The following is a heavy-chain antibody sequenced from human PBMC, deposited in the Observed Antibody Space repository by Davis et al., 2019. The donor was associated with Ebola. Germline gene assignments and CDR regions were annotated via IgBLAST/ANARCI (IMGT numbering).Heavy chain of an antibody. J-gene: IGHJ4*03. D-gene: IGHD4-17*01. CDR3: ARATTVASYYFDY. V-gene: IGHV1-46*03. CDR1: GYTFTSYY. CDR2: INPSGGST. Sequence: ASVTVSCKASGYTFTSYYMHWLRQAPAQGLEWMGIINPSGGSTSYAQKFQGRVTMTRDTSTSTIYMELSSLGSEDTAVYYCARATTVASYYFDYWGQGTMVTVSS.